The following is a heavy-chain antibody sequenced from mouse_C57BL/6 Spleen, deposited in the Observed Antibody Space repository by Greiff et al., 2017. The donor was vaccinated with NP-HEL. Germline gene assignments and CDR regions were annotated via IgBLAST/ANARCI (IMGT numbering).Heavy chain of an antibody. CDR2: IFPGSGST. Sequence: VQRVESGPELVKPGASVKISCKASGYTFTDYYINWVKQRPGQGLEWIGWIFPGSGSTYYNEKFKGKATLTVDKSSSTAYMLLSSLTSEDSAVYFCARVKLRLHAMDYWGQGTSVTVSS. D-gene: IGHD3-2*02. J-gene: IGHJ4*01. CDR3: ARVKLRLHAMDY. V-gene: IGHV1-75*01. CDR1: GYTFTDYY.